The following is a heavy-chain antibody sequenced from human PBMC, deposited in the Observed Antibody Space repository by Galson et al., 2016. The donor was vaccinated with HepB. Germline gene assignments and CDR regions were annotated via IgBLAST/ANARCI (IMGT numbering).Heavy chain of an antibody. CDR2: ISYDASKK. V-gene: IGHV3-30*18. D-gene: IGHD3-10*01. CDR1: GFTFGSYG. Sequence: SLRLSCAASGFTFGSYGMHRVRQAPGKGLEWVAVISYDASKKHYADSVKARFTISRDKSKNTLYLQMNSLRAEDTAVYYCAKSPLMFFGELLGYFQHWARAPWSPSPQ. J-gene: IGHJ1*01. CDR3: AKSPLMFFGELLGYFQH.